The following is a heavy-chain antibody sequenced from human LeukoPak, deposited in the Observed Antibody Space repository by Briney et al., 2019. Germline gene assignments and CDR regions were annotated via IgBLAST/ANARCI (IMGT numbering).Heavy chain of an antibody. CDR3: VQDSSGWYSDAFDI. CDR2: INPNSGGT. J-gene: IGHJ3*02. CDR1: GYTFTGYY. Sequence: ASVKVSCKASGYTFTGYYMHWVRQAPGQGLEWMGWINPNSGGTNYAQKFQGRVTMTRDTSISTAYMELSRLRSDDTAVYYCVQDSSGWYSDAFDIWGQGTMVTVSS. V-gene: IGHV1-2*02. D-gene: IGHD6-19*01.